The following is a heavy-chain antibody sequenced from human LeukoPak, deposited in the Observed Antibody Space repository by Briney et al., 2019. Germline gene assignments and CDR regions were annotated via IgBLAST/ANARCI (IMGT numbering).Heavy chain of an antibody. CDR1: GFTFSSYA. Sequence: PGGSLRLSCAASGFTFSSYAMSWVRQPPGKGLEWIGSIYYSGSTYYNPSLKSRVTISVDTSKNQFSLKLSSVTAADTAVYYCARGGSGSYYPAWFDPWGQGTLVTVSS. D-gene: IGHD3-10*01. V-gene: IGHV4-39*01. CDR3: ARGGSGSYYPAWFDP. J-gene: IGHJ5*02. CDR2: IYYSGST.